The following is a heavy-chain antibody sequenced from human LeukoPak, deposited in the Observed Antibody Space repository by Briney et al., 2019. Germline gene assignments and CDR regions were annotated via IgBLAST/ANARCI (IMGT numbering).Heavy chain of an antibody. CDR2: ISSSGSTI. CDR3: ASFLSSGYYQTWYDP. D-gene: IGHD3-22*01. V-gene: IGHV3-11*04. CDR1: GFTFSDYY. Sequence: GGSLRLSCAASGFTFSDYYMSWIRQAPGKGLEWVSYISSSGSTIYYADSVKGRFTISRDNAKNSLYLQMNSLRAEDTAVYYCASFLSSGYYQTWYDPWGQGTLVTVSS. J-gene: IGHJ5*02.